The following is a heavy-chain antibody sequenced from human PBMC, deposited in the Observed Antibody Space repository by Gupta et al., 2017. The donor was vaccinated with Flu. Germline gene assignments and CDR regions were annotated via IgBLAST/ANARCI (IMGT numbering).Heavy chain of an antibody. CDR2: IWYDGSNK. Sequence: QVQLVESGGGVVQPGRSLRLSGAASGFTFSSYGMHWVRQAPGKGLGWVAVIWYDGSNKYYADSVKGRFTISRDNSKNTLYLQMNSLRAEDTAVYYCAREGGDYLFDYWGQGTLVTVSS. J-gene: IGHJ4*02. D-gene: IGHD4-17*01. V-gene: IGHV3-33*01. CDR1: GFTFSSYG. CDR3: AREGGDYLFDY.